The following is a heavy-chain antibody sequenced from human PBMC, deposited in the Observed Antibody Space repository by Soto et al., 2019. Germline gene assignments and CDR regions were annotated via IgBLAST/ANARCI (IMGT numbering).Heavy chain of an antibody. CDR2: IYSGGST. V-gene: IGHV3-66*01. J-gene: IGHJ4*02. CDR1: GFTVSTKY. CDR3: ARDPWVADY. D-gene: IGHD3-16*01. Sequence: GGSLRLSCAASGFTVSTKYMSWVRQAPGKGLEWVSVIYSGGSTFYADSVRGRFTISRDNSKNTVNLQMNSLRAEDTAVYYCARDPWVADYWGQRSLDTGSS.